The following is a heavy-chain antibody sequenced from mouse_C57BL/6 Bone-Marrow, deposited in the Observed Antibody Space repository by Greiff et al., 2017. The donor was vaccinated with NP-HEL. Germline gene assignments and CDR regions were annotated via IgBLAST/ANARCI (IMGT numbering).Heavy chain of an antibody. D-gene: IGHD1-1*01. Sequence: EVQLQQSGPVLVKPGASVKMSCKASGYTFTDYYMNWVKQSHGKSLEWIGVINPYNGGTSYNQKFKGKATLTVDKSSSTAYMELNSLTSEDSAVYYCARRNLLLTFYFDYWGQGTTLTVSS. CDR3: ARRNLLLTFYFDY. CDR2: INPYNGGT. V-gene: IGHV1-19*01. J-gene: IGHJ2*01. CDR1: GYTFTDYY.